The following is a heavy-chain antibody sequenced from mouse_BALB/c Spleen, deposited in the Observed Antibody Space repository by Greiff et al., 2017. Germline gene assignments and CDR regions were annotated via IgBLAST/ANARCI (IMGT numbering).Heavy chain of an antibody. J-gene: IGHJ4*01. CDR3: ASHYYGSSYAMDY. Sequence: QVQLQQSGAELVRPGTSVQISCKASGYTFTNYWLGWVKQRPGHGLEWIGDIYPGGGYTNYNEKFKGKATLTADTSSSTAYMQLSSLTSEDSAVYFCASHYYGSSYAMDYWGQGTSVTVSS. CDR2: IYPGGGYT. D-gene: IGHD1-1*01. V-gene: IGHV1-63*02. CDR1: GYTFTNYW.